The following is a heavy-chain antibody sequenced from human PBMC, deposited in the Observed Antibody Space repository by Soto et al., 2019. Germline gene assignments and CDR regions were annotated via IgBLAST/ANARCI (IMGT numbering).Heavy chain of an antibody. V-gene: IGHV3-23*01. CDR3: AKVRHCGGGDCSGDFDY. J-gene: IGHJ4*02. CDR1: GFNFGSYG. CDR2: FSGSGRT. Sequence: EVQLLESGGGLVQPGGSLRLSCAASGFNFGSYGMSWVRQAPGKGLEWVSTFSGSGRTYYADSVMGRFTISRDNSKNTLFLQMNSLRVEDTAVYYCAKVRHCGGGDCSGDFDYWGQGTLVTVSS. D-gene: IGHD2-21*02.